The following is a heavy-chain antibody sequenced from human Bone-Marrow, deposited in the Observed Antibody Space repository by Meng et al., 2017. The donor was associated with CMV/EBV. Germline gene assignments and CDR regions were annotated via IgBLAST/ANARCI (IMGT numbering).Heavy chain of an antibody. Sequence: QVHPVKSGAEVKKTGASVQVSCKASGYTFPSYYMHWVRQAPGQGLEWMGWINPNSGGTNYAQKFQGRVTMTRDTSISTAYMELSRLRSDDTAVYYCARGGGYSSSWPLGYWGQGTLVTVSS. V-gene: IGHV1-2*02. J-gene: IGHJ4*02. CDR3: ARGGGYSSSWPLGY. D-gene: IGHD6-13*01. CDR1: GYTFPSYY. CDR2: INPNSGGT.